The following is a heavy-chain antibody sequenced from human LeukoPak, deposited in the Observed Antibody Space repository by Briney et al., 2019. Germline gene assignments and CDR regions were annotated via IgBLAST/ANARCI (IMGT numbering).Heavy chain of an antibody. J-gene: IGHJ4*02. V-gene: IGHV4-59*01. D-gene: IGHD5-24*01. Sequence: PSETLSLTCTVSGGSISTYYWSWIRQPPGKGLEWIGYIYSSGNTDYNPSLKSRLTISLDTSKNQFSLKLSSVTAADTIVYYCARESRRDGYKFDYWGQGTLVTVSS. CDR3: ARESRRDGYKFDY. CDR2: IYSSGNT. CDR1: GGSISTYY.